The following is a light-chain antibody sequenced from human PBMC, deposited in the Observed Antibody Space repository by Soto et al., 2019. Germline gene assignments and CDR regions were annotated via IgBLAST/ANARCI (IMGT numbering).Light chain of an antibody. Sequence: DVQITQSPSTLSASVGDRVTITCRASQSISTWLAWYQQQPGKAPKVLIYKASRLESGVPSRFSGSGSGTEFTLTISILQPDDFATYYCQQYNSYSRTFGQGTKVEIK. CDR1: QSISTW. J-gene: IGKJ1*01. CDR3: QQYNSYSRT. CDR2: KAS. V-gene: IGKV1-5*03.